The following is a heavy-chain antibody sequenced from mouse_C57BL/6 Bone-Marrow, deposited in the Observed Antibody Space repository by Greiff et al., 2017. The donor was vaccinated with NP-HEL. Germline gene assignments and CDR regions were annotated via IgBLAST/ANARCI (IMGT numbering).Heavy chain of an antibody. CDR2: IYPRSGNT. J-gene: IGHJ1*03. CDR1: GYTFTSYG. Sequence: VQLQQSGAELARPGASVKLSCKASGYTFTSYGISWVKQRPGQGLEWIGEIYPRSGNTYYNEKFKGKATLTADKSSSTAYMELLSLTSEDSAVYFCARSPVYYGYHGYFEVWGTGTTVTVAS. V-gene: IGHV1-81*01. CDR3: ARSPVYYGYHGYFEV. D-gene: IGHD2-2*01.